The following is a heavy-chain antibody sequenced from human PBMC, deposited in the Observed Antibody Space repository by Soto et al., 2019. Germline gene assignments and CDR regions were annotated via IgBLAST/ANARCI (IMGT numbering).Heavy chain of an antibody. CDR1: GFTFSSSA. D-gene: IGHD2-21*02. J-gene: IGHJ4*02. Sequence: EVQLLESGGGLVQPGGSLRLSCAASGFTFSSSAMSWVRQGPGKGLEWVSAISGSGGRTYYTDSVKGRFTVSRDNAKNTLYLQMSRLRAEDTAVYYCAREDRFVAVTSEPPFDYWGQGALVTVSS. CDR2: ISGSGGRT. V-gene: IGHV3-23*01. CDR3: AREDRFVAVTSEPPFDY.